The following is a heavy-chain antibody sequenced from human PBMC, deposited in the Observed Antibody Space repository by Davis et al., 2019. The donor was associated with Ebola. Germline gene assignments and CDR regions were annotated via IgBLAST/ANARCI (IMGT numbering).Heavy chain of an antibody. CDR1: GGSISSSSYY. CDR3: ARHSGGGASPFDY. Sequence: PSETLSLTCTVSGGSISSSSYYWGWIRQPPGKGLEWIGSIYYSGRTYYNPSLKSRVTISIDTSKNQFSLKLSSVTAADTAVYYCARHSGGGASPFDYWGQGTLVTVSS. CDR2: IYYSGRT. J-gene: IGHJ4*02. D-gene: IGHD3-16*01. V-gene: IGHV4-39*07.